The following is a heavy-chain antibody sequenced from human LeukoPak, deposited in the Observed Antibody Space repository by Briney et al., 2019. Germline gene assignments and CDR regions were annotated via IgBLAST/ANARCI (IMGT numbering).Heavy chain of an antibody. V-gene: IGHV3-23*01. CDR3: AKDYAYYYGSGIGGFEY. D-gene: IGHD3-10*01. CDR1: GFTFSSYA. Sequence: GGSLRLSCAASGFTFSSYAMSWVRQAPGKGLEWVSAISGSGATTYYADSVKGRFTISSNKSNHTLYLQINSLRAEDTAVYYCAKDYAYYYGSGIGGFEYWGQGTLVTVSS. CDR2: ISGSGATT. J-gene: IGHJ4*02.